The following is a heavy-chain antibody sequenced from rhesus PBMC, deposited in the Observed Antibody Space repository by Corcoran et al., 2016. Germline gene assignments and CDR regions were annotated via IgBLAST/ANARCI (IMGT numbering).Heavy chain of an antibody. Sequence: ESGGGLVQPGGSLRLSCAASGFTFSSYDMSWVRQPLGKGLEWVSSISNTGKTIYYADSVKGRFTISRDNAKNSLSLQMNSLKTEDTAVYYCTRDLWNPFDYWGQGVLVTVSS. D-gene: IGHD1-1*01. CDR2: ISNTGKTI. J-gene: IGHJ4*01. CDR1: GFTFSSYD. CDR3: TRDLWNPFDY. V-gene: IGHV3S4*01.